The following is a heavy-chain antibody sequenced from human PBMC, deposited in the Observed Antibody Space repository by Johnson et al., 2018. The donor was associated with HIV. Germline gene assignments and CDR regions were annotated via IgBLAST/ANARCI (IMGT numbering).Heavy chain of an antibody. CDR1: GFTFNSYA. CDR3: ATSHGSHGAFDI. J-gene: IGHJ3*02. CDR2: ISGSGGST. V-gene: IGHV3-23*04. Sequence: VQLVESVGGLIQPGGSLRLSCAASGFTFNSYAMSWVRQGPGQGLEWVAAISGSGGSTYYADSVKGRFTISRDNSRNTLYLQMNSLRAEDTAVYYCATSHGSHGAFDIWGQGTMVTVSS. D-gene: IGHD1-26*01.